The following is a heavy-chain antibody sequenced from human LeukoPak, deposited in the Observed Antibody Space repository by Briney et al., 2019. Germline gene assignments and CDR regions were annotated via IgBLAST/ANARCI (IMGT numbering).Heavy chain of an antibody. CDR3: ARRPINCIIANCYVDY. CDR2: MNANSGDT. J-gene: IGHJ4*02. V-gene: IGHV1-2*02. Sequence: ASVKVSCKASVYTFTNFYIHWVRQAPGQGLEWMGWMNANSGDTSYEREFQDRVTRSSDTSLNTAYMELRRLRSDDTAVYFCARRPINCIIANCYVDYWGQGTLVTVSS. D-gene: IGHD3-3*02. CDR1: VYTFTNFY.